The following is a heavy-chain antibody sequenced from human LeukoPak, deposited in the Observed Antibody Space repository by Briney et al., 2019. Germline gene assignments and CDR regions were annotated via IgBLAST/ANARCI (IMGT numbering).Heavy chain of an antibody. Sequence: PSETLSLTCTVSGGSISSGDYYWSWIRQPPGKGLEWIGYIYYSGSTYYNPSLKSRVTMSVDTSKNQFSLKLSSVTAADTAVYYCAKDTHCSSTRCYRGYYYYMDVWGKGTTVTVSS. CDR2: IYYSGST. V-gene: IGHV4-30-4*01. CDR3: AKDTHCSSTRCYRGYYYYMDV. CDR1: GGSISSGDYY. J-gene: IGHJ6*03. D-gene: IGHD2-2*02.